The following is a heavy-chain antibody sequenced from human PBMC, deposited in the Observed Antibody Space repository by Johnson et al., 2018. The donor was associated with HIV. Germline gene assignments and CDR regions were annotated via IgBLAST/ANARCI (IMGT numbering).Heavy chain of an antibody. CDR2: IGTAGDT. CDR1: GITFSSYD. D-gene: IGHD6-19*01. V-gene: IGHV3-13*01. J-gene: IGHJ3*02. CDR3: ARERGDSSRTAFDI. Sequence: VQLVESGGGLVQPGGSLRLSCAASGITFSSYDMHWVRQATGKGLEWVSAIGTAGDTYYPGSVKGRFTISRENAKNSLYLQMNSLRAEDTAVYYCARERGDSSRTAFDIWGPGTVVTVSS.